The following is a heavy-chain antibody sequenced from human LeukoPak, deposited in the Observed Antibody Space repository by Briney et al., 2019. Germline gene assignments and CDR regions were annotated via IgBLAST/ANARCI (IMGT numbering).Heavy chain of an antibody. V-gene: IGHV4-39*02. J-gene: IGHJ4*02. CDR3: ARLASYGFIDY. D-gene: IGHD5-18*01. CDR1: GASISSNVHY. CDR2: IYHSGTT. Sequence: SETLSLTCTVSGASISSNVHYWGWIRQPPGKGLEWIGSIYHSGTTYYNTSLQSRVTISVDTSMSHFSLRLNSVTAADTAVYFCARLASYGFIDYWGQGTLVTVSS.